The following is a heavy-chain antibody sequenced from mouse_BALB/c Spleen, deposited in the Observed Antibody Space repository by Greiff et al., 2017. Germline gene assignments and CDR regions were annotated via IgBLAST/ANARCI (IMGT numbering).Heavy chain of an antibody. CDR2: INPNNGGT. Sequence: EVQLQQSGPELVKPGASVKIPCKASGYTFTDYNMDWVKQSHGKRLEWIGDINPNNGGTIYNQKFKGKATLTVDKSSSTAYMELRSLTSEDTAVYCGARRHYGSFDYWGQGTTLTVDS. J-gene: IGHJ2*01. CDR3: ARRHYGSFDY. V-gene: IGHV1-18*01. CDR1: GYTFTDYN. D-gene: IGHD1-1*01.